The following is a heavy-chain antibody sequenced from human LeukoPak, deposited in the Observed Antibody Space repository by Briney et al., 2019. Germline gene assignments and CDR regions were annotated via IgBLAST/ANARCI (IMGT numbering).Heavy chain of an antibody. J-gene: IGHJ3*02. CDR3: ARGVPSAYYDSSGYYYSDAFDI. V-gene: IGHV4-34*01. CDR1: GGSFSGYY. CDR2: INHSGST. Sequence: SETLSLTCAVYGGSFSGYYWSWIRQPPGKGLEWIGEINHSGSTNYNPSLKSRVTISVDTSKNQFSLKLSSVTAADTAVYYCARGVPSAYYDSSGYYYSDAFDIWGPGTMVTVSS. D-gene: IGHD3-22*01.